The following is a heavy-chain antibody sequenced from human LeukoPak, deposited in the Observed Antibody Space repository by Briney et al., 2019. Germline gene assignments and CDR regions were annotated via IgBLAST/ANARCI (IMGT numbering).Heavy chain of an antibody. V-gene: IGHV4-59*08. CDR3: ARHVPYYDSDFSAWGMDV. CDR1: GGSISSYY. Sequence: PSETLSLTCTVSGGSISSYYWSWIRQPPGKGLEWIGYIYDSVFTKYNPSLKSRVTISVDTSKSQFSLRLSSVTAADMAVYYCARHVPYYDSDFSAWGMDVWGQGTTVTVSS. J-gene: IGHJ6*02. D-gene: IGHD3-16*01. CDR2: IYDSVFT.